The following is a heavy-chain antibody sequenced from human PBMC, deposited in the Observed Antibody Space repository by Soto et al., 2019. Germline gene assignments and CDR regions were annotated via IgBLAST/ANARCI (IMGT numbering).Heavy chain of an antibody. J-gene: IGHJ1*01. D-gene: IGHD6-19*01. CDR3: AGSSGWYWASLGVQY. V-gene: IGHV4-59*01. CDR2: IYYGGNT. CDR1: GGSISSYY. Sequence: TSETLSLTCTVSGGSISSYYWSWIRQPPGKGLEWIGYIYYGGNTNYSPSLKSRVTISLDTSTNEFSLKLTSVTAADTAVYYCAGSSGWYWASLGVQYWGQGTLVTVSS.